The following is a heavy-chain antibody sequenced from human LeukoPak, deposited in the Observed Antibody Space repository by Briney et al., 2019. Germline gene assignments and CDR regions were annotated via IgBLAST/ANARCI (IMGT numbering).Heavy chain of an antibody. CDR3: ARDTSDSSGLTLWDY. V-gene: IGHV4-4*02. CDR2: IYHSGST. D-gene: IGHD3-22*01. J-gene: IGHJ4*02. CDR1: GGSISSSNW. Sequence: SETLSLTCAVSGGSISSSNWWSWVRQPPGKGLEWIGEIYHSGSTNYNPSLKSRVTISVDKSKNQFSLKLSSVTAADTAVYYCARDTSDSSGLTLWDYWGQGTLVTVSS.